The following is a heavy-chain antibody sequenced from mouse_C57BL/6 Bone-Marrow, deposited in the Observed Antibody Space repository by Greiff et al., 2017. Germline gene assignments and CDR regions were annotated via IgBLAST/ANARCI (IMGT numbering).Heavy chain of an antibody. CDR3: SRAGVVYWYFDV. CDR1: DSEVFPIAY. CDR2: ILPSIGRT. D-gene: IGHD1-1*01. J-gene: IGHJ1*03. Sequence: QVQLQQSGSELRSPGSSVKLSCKDFDSEVFPIAYMSWVRQKPGHGFEWIGGILPSIGRTIYGEKFEDYATLDADTLSNTAYLQLNSLTSSDYAIYFCSRAGVVYWYFDVWGTGTTLTVSS. V-gene: IGHV15-2*01.